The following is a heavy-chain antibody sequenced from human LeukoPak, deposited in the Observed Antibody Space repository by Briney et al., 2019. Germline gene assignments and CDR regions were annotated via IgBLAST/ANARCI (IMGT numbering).Heavy chain of an antibody. CDR3: AKERLDYYFDY. CDR2: ISNDGGGT. J-gene: IGHJ4*02. D-gene: IGHD4-11*01. V-gene: IGHV3-23*01. Sequence: SGGSLRLSCAASGFIFNNYGLIWVRQAPGKGLEWVSAISNDGGGTQYADFVEGRFTISRDNSKNTLYLQMNSLRAEDTAVYYCAKERLDYYFDYWGQGTLVTVSS. CDR1: GFIFNNYG.